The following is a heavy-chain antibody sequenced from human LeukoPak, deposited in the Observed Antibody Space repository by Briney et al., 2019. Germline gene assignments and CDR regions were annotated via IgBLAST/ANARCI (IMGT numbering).Heavy chain of an antibody. CDR2: VHNVETEI. CDR1: GFIFSNYG. Sequence: GGSLRLSCAASGFIFSNYGMHWVRQAPGKGLEWVAFVHNVETEIYYADSVKGRFTISRDNSKNTLYLQMSSLRDDDTAIYYCVKDTGRGDFWGQGTQVTVSS. D-gene: IGHD1-14*01. V-gene: IGHV3-30*02. J-gene: IGHJ4*02. CDR3: VKDTGRGDF.